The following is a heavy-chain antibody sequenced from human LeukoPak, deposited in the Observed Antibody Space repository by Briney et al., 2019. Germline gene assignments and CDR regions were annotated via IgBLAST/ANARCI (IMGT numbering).Heavy chain of an antibody. D-gene: IGHD3-10*01. V-gene: IGHV3-53*01. J-gene: IGHJ6*02. CDR1: GFTVSSNH. CDR3: ARDRDYYGMDV. CDR2: IYSGGST. Sequence: GGSLRLSCAASGFTVSSNHMSWVRQAPGKGLEWVSVIYSGGSTYYADSVKGRFTISRDNSKNTLYLQMNSLRAEDTAVYYCARDRDYYGMDVWGQGTTVTVSS.